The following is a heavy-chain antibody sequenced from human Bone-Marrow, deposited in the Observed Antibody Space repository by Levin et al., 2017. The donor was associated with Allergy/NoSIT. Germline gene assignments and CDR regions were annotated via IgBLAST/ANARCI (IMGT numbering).Heavy chain of an antibody. CDR3: GSETGREPRPN. V-gene: IGHV3-53*01. CDR1: GFTVGSTL. J-gene: IGHJ4*02. CDR2: IYGGGST. Sequence: GESLKISCAASGFTVGSTLMTWVRQAPGKGLEWVSFIYGGGSTYYADTVKGRFTISRDNSKNTLYLQMNRLRAEDTAVYYCGSETGREPRPNWGQGTLVTVSS. D-gene: IGHD1-1*01.